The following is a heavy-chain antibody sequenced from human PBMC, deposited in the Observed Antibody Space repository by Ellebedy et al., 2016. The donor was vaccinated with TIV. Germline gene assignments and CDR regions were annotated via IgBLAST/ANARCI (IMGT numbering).Heavy chain of an antibody. V-gene: IGHV1-46*01. Sequence: AASVTVSCKASGYTFTSYYMHWVRQAPGQGLAWMGIINPTAGSTSSAQKFQGRVTMTSDTSTRTVYMELSSLRSEDTAVYYCARAPSVDPHMDVWGQGTTVTVSS. D-gene: IGHD6-19*01. CDR3: ARAPSVDPHMDV. CDR1: GYTFTSYY. J-gene: IGHJ6*02. CDR2: INPTAGST.